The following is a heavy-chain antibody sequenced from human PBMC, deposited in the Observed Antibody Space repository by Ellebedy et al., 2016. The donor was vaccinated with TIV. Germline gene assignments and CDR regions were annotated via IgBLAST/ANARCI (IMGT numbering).Heavy chain of an antibody. Sequence: AASVKVSCKASGYTFTKYPMHWLRQAPGQRLEWMGWLNTDNGDTKYSQKFQGRVTFTTDTSASTAYMELSSLRSEDAAVYYCARHLRMGQENWFDPWGQGTLVTVSS. V-gene: IGHV1-3*04. CDR1: GYTFTKYP. CDR3: ARHLRMGQENWFDP. J-gene: IGHJ5*02. D-gene: IGHD3-16*01. CDR2: LNTDNGDT.